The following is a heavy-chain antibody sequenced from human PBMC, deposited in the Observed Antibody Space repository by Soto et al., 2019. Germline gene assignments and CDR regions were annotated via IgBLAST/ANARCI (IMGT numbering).Heavy chain of an antibody. D-gene: IGHD6-13*01. V-gene: IGHV4-59*01. Sequence: SETLSLTCTVSGGSISTYYWIWIRQPPGKGLEWIGVFYNGGTTNYSPSLKSRVTISVDTSKNQFSLKLNSVTAVDTATYYCAHRTVAAAGPFEYWGQGTLVTVSS. CDR1: GGSISTYY. CDR3: AHRTVAAAGPFEY. CDR2: FYNGGTT. J-gene: IGHJ4*02.